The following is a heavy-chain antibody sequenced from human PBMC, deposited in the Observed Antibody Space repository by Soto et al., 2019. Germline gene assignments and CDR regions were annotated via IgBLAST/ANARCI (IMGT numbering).Heavy chain of an antibody. CDR2: IYYSGST. CDR3: ARRQSSIAARGWFDP. V-gene: IGHV4-59*08. CDR1: GGSISSNY. D-gene: IGHD6-6*01. Sequence: QVQLQESGPGLVKPSETLSLTCTVSGGSISSNYWSWIRQPPGKGLEWIGYIYYSGSTNYNPSLKSRVTISVDTSKNQFSLKLSSVTAADTAVYYCARRQSSIAARGWFDPWGQGTLVTVSS. J-gene: IGHJ5*02.